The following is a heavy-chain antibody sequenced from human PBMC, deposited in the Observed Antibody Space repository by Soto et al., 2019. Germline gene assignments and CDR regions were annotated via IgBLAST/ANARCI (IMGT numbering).Heavy chain of an antibody. D-gene: IGHD1-26*01. CDR3: AKVAESGSAGPFDY. Sequence: LRLSCAASGFTFSSYAMSWVRQAPGKGLEWVSAISGSGGSTYYADSMKGRFTISRDNSKNTLYLQMNSLRAEDTAVYCCAKVAESGSAGPFDYWGQGTLVTVSS. CDR2: ISGSGGST. CDR1: GFTFSSYA. J-gene: IGHJ4*02. V-gene: IGHV3-23*01.